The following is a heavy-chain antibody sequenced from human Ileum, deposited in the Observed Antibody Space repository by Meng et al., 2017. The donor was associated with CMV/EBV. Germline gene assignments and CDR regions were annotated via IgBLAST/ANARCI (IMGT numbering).Heavy chain of an antibody. D-gene: IGHD5-18*01. CDR1: GGSFSGYY. J-gene: IGHJ5*02. Sequence: VYGGSFSGYYWSLIRQPPGKGLEWIGEINHSGSTNYNPSLKSRVTISVDTSKNQFSLKLSSVTAADTAVYYCARGIQLWSRVEWFDPWGQGTLVTVSS. CDR3: ARGIQLWSRVEWFDP. V-gene: IGHV4-34*01. CDR2: INHSGST.